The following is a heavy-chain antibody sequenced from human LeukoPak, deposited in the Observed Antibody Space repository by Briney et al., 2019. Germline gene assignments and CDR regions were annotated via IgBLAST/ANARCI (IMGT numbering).Heavy chain of an antibody. Sequence: VASVTLSCKASGYTFTGYYMHWVRRAPGQGLEWMGCINPNRSGTNYAESVQGRVTMTRDTSNSTAYMELSRLRAEDTAVYYCARGDLKYCSGGSCCSGGILYHMDVWGRERTDAVSS. CDR2: INPNRSGT. CDR1: GYTFTGYY. D-gene: IGHD2-15*01. V-gene: IGHV1-2*02. J-gene: IGHJ6*03. CDR3: ARGDLKYCSGGSCCSGGILYHMDV.